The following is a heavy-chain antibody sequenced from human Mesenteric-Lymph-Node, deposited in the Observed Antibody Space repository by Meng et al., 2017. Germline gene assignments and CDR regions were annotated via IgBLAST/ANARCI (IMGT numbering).Heavy chain of an antibody. J-gene: IGHJ5*02. CDR3: ARVNDFWSGYNWFDP. CDR1: GGSFSGYY. D-gene: IGHD3-3*01. Sequence: SETLSLTCAVYGGSFSGYYWSWIRQPPGKGLEWIGEINHSGSTNYNPSLKSRVTISVDTSKNQFSLKLSSVTAADTAVYYCARVNDFWSGYNWFDPWGQGTLVTVSS. V-gene: IGHV4-34*01. CDR2: INHSGST.